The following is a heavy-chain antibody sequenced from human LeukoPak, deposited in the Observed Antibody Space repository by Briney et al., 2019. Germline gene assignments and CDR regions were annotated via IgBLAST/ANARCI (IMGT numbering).Heavy chain of an antibody. D-gene: IGHD2/OR15-2a*01. Sequence: PGGSLRLSCAASGFSFRNYAMSWVLQAPGKALEWVSRVDGGGSTSYADSVRGRFSISRDSSKSTLYLQMGSLRGEDTAVYYCARDDAPDGGFLDYWGQGTLVTVSS. CDR2: VDGGGST. CDR1: GFSFRNYA. J-gene: IGHJ4*02. CDR3: ARDDAPDGGFLDY. V-gene: IGHV3-23*01.